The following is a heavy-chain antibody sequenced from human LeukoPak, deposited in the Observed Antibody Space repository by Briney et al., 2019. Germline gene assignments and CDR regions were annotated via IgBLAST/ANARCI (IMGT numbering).Heavy chain of an antibody. CDR2: IWYDGSNK. CDR3: ARDLSWGSGFDY. CDR1: GFTFSSYG. V-gene: IGHV3-33*01. Sequence: GGSLRLSCAASGFTFSSYGMHWVRQAPGKGLEWVAVIWYDGSNKYYADSVKGRFTISRDNSKNTLYLQMNSLRAEDTAVYYCARDLSWGSGFDYWGQGTLVTVSS. J-gene: IGHJ4*02. D-gene: IGHD3-16*01.